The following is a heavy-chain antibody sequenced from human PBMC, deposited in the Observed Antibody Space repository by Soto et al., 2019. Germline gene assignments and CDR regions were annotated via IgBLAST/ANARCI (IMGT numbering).Heavy chain of an antibody. CDR1: GYTFTSSG. D-gene: IGHD3-16*01. J-gene: IGHJ6*02. CDR3: ARVLTLNKPVRGGNYYGMDV. Sequence: QVQLVQSGAEVKKPGASVKVSCKASGYTFTSSGISWVRQAPGQGLEWMGWISAYNGNTNYAQKLQGRVTMTTDTSTSTAYMELRSLRSDDTAVYYCARVLTLNKPVRGGNYYGMDVWGQGTTVTVSS. V-gene: IGHV1-18*01. CDR2: ISAYNGNT.